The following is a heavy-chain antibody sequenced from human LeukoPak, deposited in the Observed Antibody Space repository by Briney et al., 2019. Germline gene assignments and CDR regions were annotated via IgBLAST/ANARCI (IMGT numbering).Heavy chain of an antibody. J-gene: IGHJ4*02. CDR3: ARPGIDDYGDFHY. D-gene: IGHD4-17*01. V-gene: IGHV3-21*01. CDR2: ISRSGSRYI. Sequence: RGSLRLSCAASGFTFSSYNMNWVRQAPGKGLEWVSAISRSGSRYIYYADSVKGRFTISRDNAKNSLYLQMDSLRVEDTAVYYCARPGIDDYGDFHYWGQGTLVTVSS. CDR1: GFTFSSYN.